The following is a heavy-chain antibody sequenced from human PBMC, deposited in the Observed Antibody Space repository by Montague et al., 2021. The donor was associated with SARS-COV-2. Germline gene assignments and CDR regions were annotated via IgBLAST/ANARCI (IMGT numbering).Heavy chain of an antibody. CDR3: ASSRAAGTVYYYYGMDV. J-gene: IGHJ6*02. V-gene: IGHV3-21*01. CDR2: ISRSRSYI. Sequence: SLSLSCAASGFAFSSYSMNWVRQAPGKGLEWVSSISRSRSYIYYADSVKGRFTISRDNAKNSLYLQMNSLRAEDTAVYYCASSRAAGTVYYYYGMDVWGQGTTVTVSS. CDR1: GFAFSSYS. D-gene: IGHD6-13*01.